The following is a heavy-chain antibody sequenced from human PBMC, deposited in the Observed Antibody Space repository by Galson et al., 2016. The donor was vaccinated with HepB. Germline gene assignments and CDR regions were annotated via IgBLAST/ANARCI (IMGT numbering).Heavy chain of an antibody. CDR1: GGSISSRNYS. CDR2: LYYSGRI. CDR3: ERDTMTAVRGFDS. J-gene: IGHJ5*01. Sequence: ETLSLTCTVSGGSISSRNYSWGWIRQPPGRGLEWIGTLYYSGRIYYNPSLTGRVTISVDPSKNQFSLTLTSMTAADTAVYYCERDTMTAVRGFDSWGQGKLVTVSS. D-gene: IGHD4-17*01. V-gene: IGHV4-39*07.